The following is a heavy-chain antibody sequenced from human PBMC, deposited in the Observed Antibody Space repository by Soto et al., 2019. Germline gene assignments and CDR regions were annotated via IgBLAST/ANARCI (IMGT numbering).Heavy chain of an antibody. Sequence: GGSLRLSCAASGFTFSSYGMHWVRQAPGKGLEWVAVIWYDGSNKYYADSVKGRFTISRDNSKNTLYLQMNSLRAEDTAVYYCAREKGELWFGELSNYYYYGMDVWGQGTTVTVSS. CDR2: IWYDGSNK. CDR1: GFTFSSYG. D-gene: IGHD3-10*01. CDR3: AREKGELWFGELSNYYYYGMDV. J-gene: IGHJ6*02. V-gene: IGHV3-33*01.